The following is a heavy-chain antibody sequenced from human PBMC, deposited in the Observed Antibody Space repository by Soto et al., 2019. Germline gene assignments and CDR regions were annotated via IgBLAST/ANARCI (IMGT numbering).Heavy chain of an antibody. CDR3: ARCEGSGYVFSY. D-gene: IGHD3-3*01. Sequence: EVQLVESGGGLVKPGGSLRLSCAASGFTFSSYSMNWVRQAPGKGLEWVSSISSSSSYIYYADSVKGRFTISRDNAKNSLYLQMNSLRAEDTAVYYCARCEGSGYVFSYWGQGTLVTVSS. CDR1: GFTFSSYS. CDR2: ISSSSSYI. J-gene: IGHJ4*02. V-gene: IGHV3-21*01.